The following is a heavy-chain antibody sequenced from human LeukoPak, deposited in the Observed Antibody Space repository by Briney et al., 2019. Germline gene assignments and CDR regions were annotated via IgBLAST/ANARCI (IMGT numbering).Heavy chain of an antibody. Sequence: PGGSLRLSCAASGFTFSSYGMSWVRQAPGKGLEWVAAISGSGGSTYYADSVKGRFTISRDNYKNTLYLQMNSLRAEDTAVYYCAKGDYGDYGGAYYFDYWGQGTLVTVSS. J-gene: IGHJ4*02. CDR2: ISGSGGST. D-gene: IGHD4-17*01. V-gene: IGHV3-23*01. CDR3: AKGDYGDYGGAYYFDY. CDR1: GFTFSSYG.